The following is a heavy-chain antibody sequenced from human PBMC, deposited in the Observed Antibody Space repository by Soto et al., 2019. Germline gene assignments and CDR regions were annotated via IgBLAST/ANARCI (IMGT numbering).Heavy chain of an antibody. J-gene: IGHJ6*02. V-gene: IGHV3-30*18. D-gene: IGHD6-13*01. CDR3: AKVSSSWYGQNFYGMDV. CDR1: GFSFSSYD. CDR2: ITYDGSDE. Sequence: GGSLRLSCAASGFSFSSYDMHWVRQAPGKGLEWVALITYDGSDEYYGDSVKGRFTISRDNSQNTLYLQMSSLRAEDTALYYCAKVSSSWYGQNFYGMDVWGQGTSVTVSS.